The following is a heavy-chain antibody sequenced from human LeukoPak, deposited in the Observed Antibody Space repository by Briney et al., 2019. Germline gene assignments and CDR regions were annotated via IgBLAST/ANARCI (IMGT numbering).Heavy chain of an antibody. D-gene: IGHD2-15*01. Sequence: SETLSLTCAVYGGSFSGYYWSWIRQPPGKGLEWIGEINHSGSTNYNPSLKSRVTISVDTSKNQFSLKLGSVTAADTAVSYCASARIVVVVAATRTPTRNYYYYMDVWGKGTTVTVSS. CDR3: ASARIVVVVAATRTPTRNYYYYMDV. V-gene: IGHV4-34*01. CDR2: INHSGST. J-gene: IGHJ6*03. CDR1: GGSFSGYY.